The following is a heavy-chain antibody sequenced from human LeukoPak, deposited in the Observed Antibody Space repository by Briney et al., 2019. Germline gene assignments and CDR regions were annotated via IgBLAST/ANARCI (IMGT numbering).Heavy chain of an antibody. D-gene: IGHD5-24*01. V-gene: IGHV1-46*01. Sequence: ASVKVSFKASGYTFTIYYMHWVRQAPGQGLEWMGIINPSGGSTSYAQKFQGRVTMTRDTSTSTVYMELSSLRSEDTAVYYCARVDRVEMATIWDFDYWGQGTLVTVSS. CDR2: INPSGGST. J-gene: IGHJ4*02. CDR3: ARVDRVEMATIWDFDY. CDR1: GYTFTIYY.